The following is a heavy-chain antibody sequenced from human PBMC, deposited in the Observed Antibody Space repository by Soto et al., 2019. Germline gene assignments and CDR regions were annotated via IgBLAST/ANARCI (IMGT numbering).Heavy chain of an antibody. D-gene: IGHD4-17*01. V-gene: IGHV3-33*01. CDR3: ARKGPMTTVTAPFDY. Sequence: QVQLVESGGGVVQPGRSLRLSCAASGFTFSSYGMHWVRQAPGKGLEWVAVIWYDGSNKYYADSVKGRFTISRDNSXTTLYLQMNSLRAEDTAVYYCARKGPMTTVTAPFDYWGQGTLVTVSS. CDR2: IWYDGSNK. CDR1: GFTFSSYG. J-gene: IGHJ4*02.